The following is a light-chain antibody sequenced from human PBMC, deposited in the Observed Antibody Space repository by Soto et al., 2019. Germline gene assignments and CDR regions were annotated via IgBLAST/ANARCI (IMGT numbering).Light chain of an antibody. CDR2: GAS. Sequence: IQLTQSPSSLSASVGDRVTITCRASQDISSFLAWYQQKPGKAPKLLIYGASTLQSGVPSRFSGSGSGTEFTLTIGSLQPEDFATYYCQQLNSFPISFGPGTKVDIK. CDR3: QQLNSFPIS. CDR1: QDISSF. J-gene: IGKJ3*01. V-gene: IGKV1-9*01.